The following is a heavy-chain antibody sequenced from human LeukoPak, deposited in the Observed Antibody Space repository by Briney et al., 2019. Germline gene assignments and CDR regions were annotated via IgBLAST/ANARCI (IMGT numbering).Heavy chain of an antibody. V-gene: IGHV3-11*01. CDR1: GFSISDYY. J-gene: IGHJ4*02. D-gene: IGHD4-17*01. Sequence: PGGSLRLSCAASGFSISDYYMSWIRQAPGKGLEWVSYISSSGGTIYYADSVKGRFTISRDNAKNSLYLQMNSLRAEDTALYYCARDRTTVTTKYWGQGTLVTVSS. CDR3: ARDRTTVTTKY. CDR2: ISSSGGTI.